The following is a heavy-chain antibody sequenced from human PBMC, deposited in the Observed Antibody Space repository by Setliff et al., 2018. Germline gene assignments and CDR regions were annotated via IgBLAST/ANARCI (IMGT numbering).Heavy chain of an antibody. Sequence: ASVKVSCKASGGTFSNIGISWVRRAPGQGLDWMGWISPYNGDTKSAQKFQGRVTMTIDTSTSTAYVEVRSLTSDDTAVYYCARSPPNRGVGQGHYMDVWGIGTTVTVSS. D-gene: IGHD1-26*01. V-gene: IGHV1-18*01. J-gene: IGHJ6*03. CDR1: GGTFSNIG. CDR2: ISPYNGDT. CDR3: ARSPPNRGVGQGHYMDV.